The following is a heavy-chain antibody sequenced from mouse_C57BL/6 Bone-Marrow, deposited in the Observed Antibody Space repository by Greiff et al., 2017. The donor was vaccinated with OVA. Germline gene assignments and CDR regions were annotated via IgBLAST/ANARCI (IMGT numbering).Heavy chain of an antibody. V-gene: IGHV5-17*01. CDR2: ISSGSSTI. D-gene: IGHD2-3*01. J-gene: IGHJ4*01. CDR3: ARPYEGAMDY. CDR1: GFTFSDYG. Sequence: EVHLVESGGGLVKPGGSLKLSCAASGFTFSDYGMHWVRQAPEKGLEWVAYISSGSSTIYYADTVKGRFTISRDNAKNTLFLQMTSLRSEDTAMYYCARPYEGAMDYWGQGTSVTVSS.